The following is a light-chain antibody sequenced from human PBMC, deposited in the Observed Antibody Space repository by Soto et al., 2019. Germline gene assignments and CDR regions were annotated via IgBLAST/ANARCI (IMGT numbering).Light chain of an antibody. Sequence: EIVMTQSPATLSVSPGDRATLSCRASQSVSGQVAWYQQRPGQAPRLLFYDASTRATGLPARFSGSASGTEFTLTISGLQSDDFAIYYCQQYKDWPWTFGQGTKVDIK. J-gene: IGKJ1*01. CDR1: QSVSGQ. CDR2: DAS. CDR3: QQYKDWPWT. V-gene: IGKV3-15*01.